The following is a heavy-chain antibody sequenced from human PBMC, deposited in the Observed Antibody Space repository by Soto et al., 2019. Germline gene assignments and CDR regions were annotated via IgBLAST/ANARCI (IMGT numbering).Heavy chain of an antibody. J-gene: IGHJ6*02. CDR1: GGTFSSYA. CDR3: ARSPASSTAANYYYYGMEV. V-gene: IGHV1-69*13. D-gene: IGHD2-2*01. CDR2: IIPIFGTA. Sequence: SVKVSCKASGGTFSSYAISWVRQAPGQGLEWMGGIIPIFGTANYAQKFQGRVTITADESTSTAYMELSSLRSEDTAVYYCARSPASSTAANYYYYGMEVWGQGTPVTVS.